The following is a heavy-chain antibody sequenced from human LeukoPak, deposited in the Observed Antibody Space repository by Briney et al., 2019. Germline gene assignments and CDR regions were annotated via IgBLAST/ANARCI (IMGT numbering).Heavy chain of an antibody. Sequence: ASVKVSCKASGYTFISYGISWVRQAPGQGLEWMGWINPHNGDTNYAQKLQGRVTMTTDTSTSTAYMELRSLRSDDTAVYYCARAYVYFDSSVTPHQPYVSNFDSWGQGTLVTVSS. CDR2: INPHNGDT. CDR1: GYTFISYG. V-gene: IGHV1-18*01. CDR3: ARAYVYFDSSVTPHQPYVSNFDS. J-gene: IGHJ4*02. D-gene: IGHD6-19*01.